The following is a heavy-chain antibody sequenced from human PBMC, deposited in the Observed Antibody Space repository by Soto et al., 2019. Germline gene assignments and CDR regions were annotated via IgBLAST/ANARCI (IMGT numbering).Heavy chain of an antibody. D-gene: IGHD3-10*01. V-gene: IGHV3-53*01. CDR1: GFTVSDTY. CDR2: IYSVGLT. Sequence: EVHLVESGGGLMHPGGSLRLSCAASGFTVSDTYMNWVRQAPGKGLEWFSVIYSVGLTYYADSVKGRCTISRDNSKNTLYLQMDSLRTEDTAVYYCARASGTLIRGIVAQQYFDYWGQRTLVTVSS. CDR3: ARASGTLIRGIVAQQYFDY. J-gene: IGHJ4*02.